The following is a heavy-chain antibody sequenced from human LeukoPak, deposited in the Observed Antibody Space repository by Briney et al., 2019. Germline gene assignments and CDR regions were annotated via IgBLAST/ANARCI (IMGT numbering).Heavy chain of an antibody. Sequence: GGSLRLSCAASGVTFRSYNMNWVRQAPGKGLEWVSYISSSSSTIYYTDSVKGRFTISRDNAKNSLYLQMNSLRAEDTAVYYCARNFNYWGQGTLVTVSS. CDR3: ARNFNY. V-gene: IGHV3-48*01. CDR1: GVTFRSYN. CDR2: ISSSSSTI. J-gene: IGHJ4*02.